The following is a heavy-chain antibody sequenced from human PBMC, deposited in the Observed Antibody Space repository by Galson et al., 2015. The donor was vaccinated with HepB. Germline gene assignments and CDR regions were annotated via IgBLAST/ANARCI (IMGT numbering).Heavy chain of an antibody. J-gene: IGHJ4*02. CDR3: ARCDPAVPGFLYS. CDR2: ISRSGSTK. CDR1: GITFNSYE. Sequence: SLRLSCAVSGITFNSYEFNWVRQAPGKGLEWVSYISRSGSTKYVDSVKGRFTISRDNARDSLYLQMDSLRGEDTAVYYCARCDPAVPGFLYSWGQGTLVTVSS. D-gene: IGHD2-21*01. V-gene: IGHV3-48*03.